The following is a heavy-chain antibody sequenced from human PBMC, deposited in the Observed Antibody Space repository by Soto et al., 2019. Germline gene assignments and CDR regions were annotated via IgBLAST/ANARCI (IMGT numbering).Heavy chain of an antibody. CDR2: INHSGST. CDR1: GGSLSGYF. CDR3: ASYHYFDFWIGSRHYMDA. Sequence: QVHLEQWGAGLLKPSETLSLTCAVYGGSLSGYFWSWVRQSPGKGLEWIGEINHSGSTNYNPSLKSRVIISADTSKHQSALRLSSVPAADSGIYYCASYHYFDFWIGSRHYMDAWGRGTTVTVSS. D-gene: IGHD3-3*01. J-gene: IGHJ6*03. V-gene: IGHV4-34*01.